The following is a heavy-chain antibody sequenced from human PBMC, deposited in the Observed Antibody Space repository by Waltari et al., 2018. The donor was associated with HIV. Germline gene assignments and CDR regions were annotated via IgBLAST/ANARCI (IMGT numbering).Heavy chain of an antibody. CDR1: GHTHTEFS. J-gene: IGHJ6*02. Sequence: QVPLIWSGAEVKKPGASVKVSCKVLGHTHTEFSMRWVRQAPGKGLEWIGGCDPEYDETIYAQKFQGRVNMTEDTSTNSAYMELSSLTSEDTAVYYCATGGGTTSIQLYDLDVWGQGTTVTVSS. CDR2: CDPEYDET. CDR3: ATGGGTTSIQLYDLDV. D-gene: IGHD1-26*01. V-gene: IGHV1-24*01.